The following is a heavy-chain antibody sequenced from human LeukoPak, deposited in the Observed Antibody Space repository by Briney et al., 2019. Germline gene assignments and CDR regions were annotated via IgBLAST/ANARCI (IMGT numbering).Heavy chain of an antibody. D-gene: IGHD3-3*01. CDR3: ARAPSSYYDFWSGYYYYYYYMDV. Sequence: ASVKVSCKASGYTFTSYDISWVRQATGQGLEWMGWMNPNSGNTGYAQKFQGRVTMTRNTSISTAYMELSSLRSEDTAVYYCARAPSSYYDFWSGYYYYYYYMDVWGKGTTVTVSS. CDR1: GYTFTSYD. V-gene: IGHV1-8*01. J-gene: IGHJ6*03. CDR2: MNPNSGNT.